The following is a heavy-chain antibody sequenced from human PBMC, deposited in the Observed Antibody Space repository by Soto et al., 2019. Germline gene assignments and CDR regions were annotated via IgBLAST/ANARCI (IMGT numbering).Heavy chain of an antibody. J-gene: IGHJ6*02. Sequence: SVKVSCKASGYTFTSYGISWVRQAPGQGLEWMGGIIPIFGTANYAQKFQGRVTITADESTSTAYMELSSLRSEDTAVYYCARVMDSDWNFSGAYYYYGMDVWGQGTTVTVSS. D-gene: IGHD1-7*01. CDR2: IIPIFGTA. V-gene: IGHV1-69*13. CDR3: ARVMDSDWNFSGAYYYYGMDV. CDR1: GYTFTSYG.